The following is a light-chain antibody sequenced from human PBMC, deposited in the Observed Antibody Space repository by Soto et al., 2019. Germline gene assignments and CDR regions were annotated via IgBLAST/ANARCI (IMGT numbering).Light chain of an antibody. J-gene: IGKJ2*01. CDR2: AAS. Sequence: AIRMTQSPSSFSASTGDRVTITCRASQGISSYLAWYQQKPGKAPKLLIYAASTLQSGVPSRFSGSGSWTEFTLPLSRLQFEEFATYYCQQYYSYPQTFGQGTKLEIK. CDR3: QQYYSYPQT. CDR1: QGISSY. V-gene: IGKV1-8*01.